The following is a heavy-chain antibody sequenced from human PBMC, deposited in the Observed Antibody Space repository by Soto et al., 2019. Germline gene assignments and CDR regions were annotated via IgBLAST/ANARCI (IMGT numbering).Heavy chain of an antibody. CDR2: IYPGDSDT. Sequence: PGESLKISCKGSGYSFTSYWIGWVRQMPGKGLEWMGIIYPGDSDTRYSPSFQGQVTISADKSISTAYLQWSSLKASDTAMYYCARLRGYCSGGSCYKERSWFDPWGQGTLVTVSS. CDR1: GYSFTSYW. V-gene: IGHV5-51*01. CDR3: ARLRGYCSGGSCYKERSWFDP. J-gene: IGHJ5*02. D-gene: IGHD2-15*01.